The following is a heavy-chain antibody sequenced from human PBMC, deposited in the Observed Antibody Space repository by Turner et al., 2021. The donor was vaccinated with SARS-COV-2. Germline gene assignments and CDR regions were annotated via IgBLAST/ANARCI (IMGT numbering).Heavy chain of an antibody. D-gene: IGHD1-26*01. CDR1: GFTFSSYG. CDR2: ISYDGNNQ. CDR3: AKDRSFRGGTYLFDY. J-gene: IGHJ4*02. V-gene: IGHV3-30*18. Sequence: QVHLVESGGGVVQPGRSLRLSCAASGFTFSSYGMHWVRQAPGKGLEWVSIISYDGNNQDYADSVKGRITISRDNYKNTLYLQMNSLRAEDTAVYYCAKDRSFRGGTYLFDYWGQGTLVTVSS.